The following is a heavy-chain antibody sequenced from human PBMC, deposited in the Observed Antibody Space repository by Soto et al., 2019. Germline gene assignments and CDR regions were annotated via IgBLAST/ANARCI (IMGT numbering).Heavy chain of an antibody. V-gene: IGHV3-23*01. CDR1: GFTFNNYA. J-gene: IGHJ4*02. CDR3: AKFTSAQNSEFDY. Sequence: EVQLLESGGGFVQPGGSLRLSCATSGFTFNNYAISWVRQPPGKGLEWVSAISSSGGATYYADSLKGRFTISRDNSQNTLYPQMSSLRVEDTAVYYCAKFTSAQNSEFDYWGQGTLVTVSS. D-gene: IGHD2-2*01. CDR2: ISSSGGAT.